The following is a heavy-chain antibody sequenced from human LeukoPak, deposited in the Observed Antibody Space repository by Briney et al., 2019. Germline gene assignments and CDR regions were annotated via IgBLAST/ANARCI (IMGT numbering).Heavy chain of an antibody. D-gene: IGHD6-19*01. V-gene: IGHV1-46*01. CDR3: AREKYSSGWHHFDY. Sequence: GASVRVSCKASGYTFTSYYMHWVRQAPGQGLEWMGIINPSGGITNYAQKFQGRVTMTRDTSTRTLYMELSSLRSEDTAVYYCAREKYSSGWHHFDYWGQGTLVTVSS. J-gene: IGHJ4*02. CDR1: GYTFTSYY. CDR2: INPSGGIT.